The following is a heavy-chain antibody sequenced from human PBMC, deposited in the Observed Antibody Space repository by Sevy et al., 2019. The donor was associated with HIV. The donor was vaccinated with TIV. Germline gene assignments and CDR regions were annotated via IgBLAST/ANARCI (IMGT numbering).Heavy chain of an antibody. CDR3: ARAYCGGDCYSRYYYYMDV. CDR2: ISSSSSTI. CDR1: GFTFSSYS. V-gene: IGHV3-48*01. Sequence: GGSLRLSCAASGFTFSSYSMNWVRQAPGKGLEWVSYISSSSSTIYYADSVKGRFTISRDNAKNSLYLQMNSLRAEDTAVYYCARAYCGGDCYSRYYYYMDVWGKWTTVTVSS. D-gene: IGHD2-21*01. J-gene: IGHJ6*03.